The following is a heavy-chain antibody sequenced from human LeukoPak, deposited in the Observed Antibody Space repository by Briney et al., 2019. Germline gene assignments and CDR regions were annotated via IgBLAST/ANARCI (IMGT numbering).Heavy chain of an antibody. CDR1: GYTFTSYG. CDR3: AKEATMIVVARSYFDY. J-gene: IGHJ4*02. Sequence: ASVKVSCKASGYTFTSYGVHWVRQAPGQRLEWLGWISAGNGNTRYSQNFQGRVTFTRDTSANTAYMELGSLRSEDTAVYYCAKEATMIVVARSYFDYWGQGTLVTVSS. CDR2: ISAGNGNT. V-gene: IGHV1-3*01. D-gene: IGHD3-22*01.